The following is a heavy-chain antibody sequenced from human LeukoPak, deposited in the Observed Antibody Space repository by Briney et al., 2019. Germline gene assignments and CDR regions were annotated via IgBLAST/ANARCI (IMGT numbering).Heavy chain of an antibody. CDR3: ARDRPHYDSSGYYSYLYYFDY. D-gene: IGHD3-22*01. Sequence: GASVKVSCKASGYTFTSYGISWARQAPGQGLEWMGWISAYNGNTNYAQKLQGRVTMTTDTSTSTAYMGLRSLRSDDTAVYYCARDRPHYDSSGYYSYLYYFDYWGQGTLVTVSS. J-gene: IGHJ4*02. CDR2: ISAYNGNT. CDR1: GYTFTSYG. V-gene: IGHV1-18*01.